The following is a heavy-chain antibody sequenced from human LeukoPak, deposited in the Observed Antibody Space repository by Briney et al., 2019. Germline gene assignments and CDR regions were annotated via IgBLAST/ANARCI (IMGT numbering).Heavy chain of an antibody. Sequence: SETLSLTCAVYGGSFSGYYWSWIRQPPGKGLEWIGEINHSGSTNYNPSLKSRVTMSVDTSKNQFSLKLSSVTAADTAVYYCASYSSSWFPYGMDVWGQGTTVTVSS. V-gene: IGHV4-34*01. J-gene: IGHJ6*02. CDR1: GGSFSGYY. D-gene: IGHD6-13*01. CDR3: ASYSSSWFPYGMDV. CDR2: INHSGST.